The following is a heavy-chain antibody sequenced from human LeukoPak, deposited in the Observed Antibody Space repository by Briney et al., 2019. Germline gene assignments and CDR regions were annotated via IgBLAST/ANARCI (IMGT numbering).Heavy chain of an antibody. CDR3: AREGGDDVDY. V-gene: IGHV3-53*01. CDR1: GFTVSSNY. CDR2: IYSGGST. Sequence: GGSLRLSCAASGFTVSSNYMSWVRQAPGKGLEWVSVIYSGGSTYYADSVKGRFTISRDTAKNSLYLQMNSLRAEDTAIYYCAREGGDDVDYWGQGTLVTVSS. J-gene: IGHJ4*02. D-gene: IGHD5-12*01.